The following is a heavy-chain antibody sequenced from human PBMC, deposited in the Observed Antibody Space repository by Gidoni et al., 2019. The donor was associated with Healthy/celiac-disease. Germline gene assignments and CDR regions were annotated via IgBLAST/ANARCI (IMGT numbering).Heavy chain of an antibody. D-gene: IGHD6-19*01. CDR3: AKGSSGWWGEVDY. CDR1: GFTFDDYA. J-gene: IGHJ4*02. V-gene: IGHV3-9*01. Sequence: EVQLVESGGGLVQPGRSLRLSCAAPGFTFDDYAMHWVRQAPGKGLEWVSGISWNSGSIGYADSVKGRFTISRDNAKNSLYLQMNSLRAEDTALYYCAKGSSGWWGEVDYWGQGTLVTVSS. CDR2: ISWNSGSI.